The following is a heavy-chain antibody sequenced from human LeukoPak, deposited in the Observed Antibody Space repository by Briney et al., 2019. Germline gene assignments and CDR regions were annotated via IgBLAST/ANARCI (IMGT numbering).Heavy chain of an antibody. CDR2: INSDGSST. CDR3: ARVSRGYSYGFAHYYYYMDV. Sequence: GGSLRLSCAASGFTFSSYWMHWVRQAPGKGLVWVSRINSDGSSTSYADSVKGRFTISRDNAKNTLYLQMNSLRAEDTAVYYCARVSRGYSYGFAHYYYYMDVWGKGTTVTVSS. D-gene: IGHD5-18*01. CDR1: GFTFSSYW. J-gene: IGHJ6*03. V-gene: IGHV3-74*01.